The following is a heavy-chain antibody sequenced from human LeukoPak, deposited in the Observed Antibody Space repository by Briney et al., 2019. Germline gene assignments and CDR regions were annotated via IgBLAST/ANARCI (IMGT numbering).Heavy chain of an antibody. CDR2: IIPIFGTA. V-gene: IGHV1-69*13. CDR3: ARDRRGRYCSSISCYLGCFDP. CDR1: RGTFSSYA. Sequence: ASVKVSCKTSRGTFSSYAISWVRQAPGQGLEWMGGIIPIFGTANYAQKFQGRVKITADESTSTAYMELSSLRSDDTAVYYCARDRRGRYCSSISCYLGCFDPWGQGTLVTVSS. D-gene: IGHD2-2*01. J-gene: IGHJ5*02.